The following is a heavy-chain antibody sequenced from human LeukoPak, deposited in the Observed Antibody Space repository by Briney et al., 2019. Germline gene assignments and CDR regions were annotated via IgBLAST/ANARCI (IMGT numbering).Heavy chain of an antibody. CDR2: IREDGSEK. V-gene: IGHV3-7*04. CDR3: VRARDGYRN. Sequence: GGSLRLSCAVSGFTASGFTFSRNSMSWVRQAPGKGLDWVASIREDGSEKYYVDSVKGRFTISRDNSKNTLYLQMSSLRAEDTAVYYCVRARDGYRNWGQGTLVTVSS. D-gene: IGHD5-24*01. J-gene: IGHJ4*02. CDR1: GFTFSRNS.